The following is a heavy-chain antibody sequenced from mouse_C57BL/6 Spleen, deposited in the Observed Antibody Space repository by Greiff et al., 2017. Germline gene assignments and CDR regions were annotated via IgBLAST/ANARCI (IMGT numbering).Heavy chain of an antibody. CDR1: GYTFTSYW. V-gene: IGHV1-55*01. D-gene: IGHD1-1*01. CDR2: IYPGSGST. CDR3: ARGGITTVVEDYAMDY. Sequence: QVQLQQPGAELVKPGASVKMSCKASGYTFTSYWITWVKQRPGQGLEWIGDIYPGSGSTNYNEKFKSKATLTVDTSSRTAYMQLSSLTSEDSAVYYCARGGITTVVEDYAMDYWGQGTSVTVSS. J-gene: IGHJ4*01.